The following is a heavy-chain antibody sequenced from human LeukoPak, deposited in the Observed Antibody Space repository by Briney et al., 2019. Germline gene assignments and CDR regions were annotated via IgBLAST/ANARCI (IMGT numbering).Heavy chain of an antibody. CDR2: ISGSGGST. CDR3: AKDRHVLFIAAAGTVY. V-gene: IGHV3-23*01. J-gene: IGHJ4*02. Sequence: GGSLRLSCAASGFTFSSYWMSWVRQAPGKGLEWVSAISGSGGSTYYADSVKGRFTISRDNSKNTLYLRMNSLRAEDTAVYYCAKDRHVLFIAAAGTVYWGQGTLVTVSS. D-gene: IGHD6-13*01. CDR1: GFTFSSYW.